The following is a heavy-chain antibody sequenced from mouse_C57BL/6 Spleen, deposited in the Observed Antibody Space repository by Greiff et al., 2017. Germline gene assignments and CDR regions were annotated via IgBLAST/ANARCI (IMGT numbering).Heavy chain of an antibody. CDR2: IYPGDGDT. CDR3: ARYDYDVGAMDY. D-gene: IGHD2-4*01. J-gene: IGHJ4*01. Sequence: VKLQESGPELVKPGASVKISCKASGYAFSSSWMNWVKQRPGKGLEWIGRIYPGDGDTNYNGKFKGKATLTADKSSSTAYMQLSSLTSEDSAVYFCARYDYDVGAMDYWGQGTSVTVSS. V-gene: IGHV1-82*01. CDR1: GYAFSSSW.